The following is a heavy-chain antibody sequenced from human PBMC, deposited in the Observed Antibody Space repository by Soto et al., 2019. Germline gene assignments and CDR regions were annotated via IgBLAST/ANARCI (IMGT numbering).Heavy chain of an antibody. V-gene: IGHV3-30-3*01. Sequence: QVQLVESGGGVVQPGRSLRLSCAASGFTFSSYAMHWVRQAPGKGLEWVAVISYDGSNKYYADSVKGRFTISRDNSKNXXYLQMNSLRAEDTAVYYCARDHRSYSSSDYYGMDVWGQGTTVTVSS. D-gene: IGHD2-21*01. CDR3: ARDHRSYSSSDYYGMDV. CDR1: GFTFSSYA. CDR2: ISYDGSNK. J-gene: IGHJ6*02.